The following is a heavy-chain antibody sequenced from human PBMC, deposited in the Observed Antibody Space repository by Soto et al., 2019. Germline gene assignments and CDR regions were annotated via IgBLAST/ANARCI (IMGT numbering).Heavy chain of an antibody. CDR3: ARGQSPYTIRFYGSGSCYFHY. V-gene: IGHV4-34*01. D-gene: IGHD3-10*01. CDR2: INHSGST. J-gene: IGHJ4*02. Sequence: SETLSLTCAVYGGSFSGYYWSWIRQPPGKGLEWIGEINHSGSTNYNPSLKSRVTISVDTSKNQFSLKLSSVTAADTAVYYCARGQSPYTIRFYGSGSCYFHYWGQGTLVTVYS. CDR1: GGSFSGYY.